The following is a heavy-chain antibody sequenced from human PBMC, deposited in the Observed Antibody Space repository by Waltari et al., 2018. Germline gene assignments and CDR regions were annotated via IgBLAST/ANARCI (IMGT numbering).Heavy chain of an antibody. J-gene: IGHJ6*02. CDR1: GFTFSTYW. Sequence: EVQLVESGGGLVQPGGSLRLSCAASGFTFSTYWMNWVRQAQGKGLVLVSRINNDGSSTSYADSVKGRFTISRDNARNTLYLQMSSLRVEDTAVYYCARDYGMDVWGQGTTVTVSS. CDR3: ARDYGMDV. V-gene: IGHV3-74*01. CDR2: INNDGSST.